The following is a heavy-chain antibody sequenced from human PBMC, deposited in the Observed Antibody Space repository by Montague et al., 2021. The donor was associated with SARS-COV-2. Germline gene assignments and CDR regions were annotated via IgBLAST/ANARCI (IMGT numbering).Heavy chain of an antibody. V-gene: IGHV4-59*13. D-gene: IGHD5-12*01. CDR3: ARGEWLRGGMDG. Sequence: SETLSLTCTVSGGSISSYYWSWIRQPPGNGLEWIGHVFDSGSTNHNPSLKSRVTISVDTSKNQFSLKLSSVTAADTAVYYCARGEWLRGGMDGWGQGTTVTVSS. J-gene: IGHJ6*02. CDR2: VFDSGST. CDR1: GGSISSYY.